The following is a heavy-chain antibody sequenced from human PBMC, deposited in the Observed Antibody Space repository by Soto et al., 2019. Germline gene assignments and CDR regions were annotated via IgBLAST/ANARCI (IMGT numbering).Heavy chain of an antibody. V-gene: IGHV4-59*01. CDR2: IYYSGST. CDR3: AREQWLDTPVGCWFDP. D-gene: IGHD6-19*01. CDR1: GGSISSYY. Sequence: SETLSLTCTVSGGSISSYYWSWIRQPPGKGLEWIGYIYYSGSTNYNPSLKSRVTISVDTSKNQFSLKLSSVTAADTAVYYCAREQWLDTPVGCWFDPWGQGTLVTVSS. J-gene: IGHJ5*02.